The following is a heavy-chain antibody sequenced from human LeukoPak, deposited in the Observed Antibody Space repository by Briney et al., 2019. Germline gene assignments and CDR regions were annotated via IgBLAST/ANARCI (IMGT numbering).Heavy chain of an antibody. D-gene: IGHD4-23*01. V-gene: IGHV4-30-4*01. CDR1: GGSISSGDYY. J-gene: IGHJ4*02. CDR2: IYYSGST. Sequence: SETLSLTCTVSGGSISSGDYYWSWIRQPPGKGLEWIGYIYYSGSTYYNPSLKSRVTISVDTSKNQFSLKLSSVTAADTAVYYCARAIPNSGDLDYWGQGTLATVSS. CDR3: ARAIPNSGDLDY.